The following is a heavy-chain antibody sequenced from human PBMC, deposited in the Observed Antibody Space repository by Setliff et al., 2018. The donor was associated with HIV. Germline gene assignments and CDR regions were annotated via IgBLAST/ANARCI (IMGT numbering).Heavy chain of an antibody. CDR3: VTSEPYNSSPFH. J-gene: IGHJ4*02. D-gene: IGHD6-13*01. Sequence: ASVKVSCKSSSYIFSSYGITWVRQAPGQGLEWMGWISAYSGNTNYAQKLQGRVTMTTDTPTNTASMELRRLRSNDTAVYYCVTSEPYNSSPFHWGQGTLVTVSS. CDR1: SYIFSSYG. V-gene: IGHV1-18*01. CDR2: ISAYSGNT.